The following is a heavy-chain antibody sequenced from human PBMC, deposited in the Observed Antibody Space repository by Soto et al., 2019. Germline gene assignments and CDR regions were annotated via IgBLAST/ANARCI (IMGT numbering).Heavy chain of an antibody. D-gene: IGHD3-16*01. Sequence: QVQLQESGPGLVKPSETLSLTCTVSGGSVSSGSYYWSWIRQPPGKGLEWIGYIYYSGSTNYNPSLKSRVTISVDTSKNQFSLKLSSVTAADTAVYYCAKGGRWLQFDYWGQGTLVTVSS. CDR3: AKGGRWLQFDY. V-gene: IGHV4-61*01. J-gene: IGHJ4*02. CDR2: IYYSGST. CDR1: GGSVSSGSYY.